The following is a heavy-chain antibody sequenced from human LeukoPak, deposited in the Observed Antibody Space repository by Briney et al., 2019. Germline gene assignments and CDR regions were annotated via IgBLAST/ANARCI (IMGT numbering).Heavy chain of an antibody. D-gene: IGHD6-13*01. Sequence: PGGSLRLSCAASGFTFSSYAMSWVRQAPGKGLEWVSAISGSGGSTYYADSVKGRFTISRDNSKNTLYLQMNSLRAEDTAVYYCAEDQGYSSSWYGGDYWGQGTLVTVSS. J-gene: IGHJ4*02. V-gene: IGHV3-23*01. CDR1: GFTFSSYA. CDR3: AEDQGYSSSWYGGDY. CDR2: ISGSGGST.